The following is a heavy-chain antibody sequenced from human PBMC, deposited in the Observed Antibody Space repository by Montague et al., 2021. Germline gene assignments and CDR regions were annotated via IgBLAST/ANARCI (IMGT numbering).Heavy chain of an antibody. J-gene: IGHJ3*02. CDR3: ARNLASAAPGAFDI. Sequence: SLSLSLSASGFSFSSYWMHWVRQAPGKGLLWVSRITLDGSSTTFADSAKGRFTTSRDNAKATLYLQMNSLRVEDTAVYYCARNLASAAPGAFDIWGQGTMVTVSS. CDR1: GFSFSSYW. CDR2: ITLDGSST. D-gene: IGHD6-13*01. V-gene: IGHV3-74*01.